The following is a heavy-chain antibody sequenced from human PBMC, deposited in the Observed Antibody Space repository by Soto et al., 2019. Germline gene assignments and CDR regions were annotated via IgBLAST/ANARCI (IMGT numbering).Heavy chain of an antibody. D-gene: IGHD3-10*01. Sequence: QVQLQESGPGLVKPSQTLSLTCTVSGGSISSGGYYWSWIRQHPGKGLEWIGYIYYSGSTYYNPSLEHRFTTSVAPSKNQFSLKRSSVTASDTAVYYCARHHVVREIDLYYYSYGMDVWGQGTTVTVSS. CDR3: ARHHVVREIDLYYYSYGMDV. CDR2: IYYSGST. V-gene: IGHV4-31*03. CDR1: GGSISSGGYY. J-gene: IGHJ6*02.